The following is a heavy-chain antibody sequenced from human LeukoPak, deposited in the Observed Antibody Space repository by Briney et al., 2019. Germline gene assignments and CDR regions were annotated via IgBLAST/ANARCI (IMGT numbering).Heavy chain of an antibody. CDR3: AGRALPPAYCGGDCFDAFDI. Sequence: GESLKISCKGSGYRFTSYWISWVRQMPGKGLEWMGRIDPSDSYTNYSPSFQGHVTISADKSISTAYLQWSSLKASDTAMYYCAGRALPPAYCGGDCFDAFDIWGQGTMVTVSS. J-gene: IGHJ3*02. V-gene: IGHV5-10-1*01. CDR2: IDPSDSYT. CDR1: GYRFTSYW. D-gene: IGHD2-21*02.